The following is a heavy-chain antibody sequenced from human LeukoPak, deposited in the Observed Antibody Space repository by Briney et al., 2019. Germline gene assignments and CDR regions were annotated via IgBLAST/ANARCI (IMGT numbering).Heavy chain of an antibody. V-gene: IGHV3-7*01. D-gene: IGHD3-16*02. CDR1: GFTFSSFW. Sequence: GGSLRLSCAASGFTFSSFWMSWVRQAPGKGLEWVANIKQDGSEKYFVDSVKGRFTISRDNAKNSLYLQMNGLRAEDTAVYYCARENDSVWGSYRLGPAAAFDYWGQGTLVTVSS. CDR3: ARENDSVWGSYRLGPAAAFDY. CDR2: IKQDGSEK. J-gene: IGHJ4*02.